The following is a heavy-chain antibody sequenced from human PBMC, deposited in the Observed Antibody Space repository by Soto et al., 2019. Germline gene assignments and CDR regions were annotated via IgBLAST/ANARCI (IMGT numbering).Heavy chain of an antibody. V-gene: IGHV1-3*01. CDR3: ASPSYGSGNFY. J-gene: IGHJ4*02. CDR1: GYIFNTYA. CDR2: INAGNGNT. D-gene: IGHD3-10*01. Sequence: QVQLVQSGAEVKKTGASVRVSCKASGYIFNTYALHWVRQAPGQRLEWMGWINAGNGNTKYSQNFQGRVTFIRDTSASTAYMELNSLRSEDTAVYYCASPSYGSGNFYWGQGTLVTVSS.